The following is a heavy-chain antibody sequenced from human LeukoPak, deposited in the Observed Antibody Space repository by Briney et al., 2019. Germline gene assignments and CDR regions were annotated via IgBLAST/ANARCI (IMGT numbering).Heavy chain of an antibody. Sequence: GGSLRLSCVGSGFTFSDFAIHWVRQAPGKGLEWVAVSAHDEVGKQFADSVKGRFTLSRDNSRDSVHLQMNRLRDEDTAVYYCAKDRGYGEHEPFESWGQGSLVTVSS. V-gene: IGHV3-30*18. CDR1: GFTFSDFA. D-gene: IGHD4/OR15-4a*01. CDR2: SAHDEVGK. CDR3: AKDRGYGEHEPFES. J-gene: IGHJ4*02.